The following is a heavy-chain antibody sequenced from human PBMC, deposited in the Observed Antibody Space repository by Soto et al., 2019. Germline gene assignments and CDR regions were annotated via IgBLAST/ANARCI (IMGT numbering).Heavy chain of an antibody. CDR2: INHSGST. D-gene: IGHD2-15*01. CDR1: GGSFSGYY. Sequence: SETLSLTCAVYGGSFSGYYWSWIRQPPGKGLEWIGEINHSGSTNYNPSLKSRVTISVDTSKNQFSLKLSSVTAADTAVYYCARGLPQYIVVVVAALRPYYFDYWGQGTLVTVSS. J-gene: IGHJ4*02. CDR3: ARGLPQYIVVVVAALRPYYFDY. V-gene: IGHV4-34*01.